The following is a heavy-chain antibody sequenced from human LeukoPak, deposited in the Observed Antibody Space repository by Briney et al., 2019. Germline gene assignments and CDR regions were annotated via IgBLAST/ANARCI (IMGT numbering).Heavy chain of an antibody. V-gene: IGHV4-59*01. Sequence: PSETLSLTCTVSGGSLSSYYWSWIRQPPGKGLEWIGSIYYSGSTNYNPSLKSRLIISVDTSKNQFSLKLSSVTAADTAVYYCARDAPYYYDSSGHWGQGTLVTVS. CDR2: IYYSGST. CDR3: ARDAPYYYDSSGH. D-gene: IGHD3-22*01. J-gene: IGHJ4*02. CDR1: GGSLSSYY.